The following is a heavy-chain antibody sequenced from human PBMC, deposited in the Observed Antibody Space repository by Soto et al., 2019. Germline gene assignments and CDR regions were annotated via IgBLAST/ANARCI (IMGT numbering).Heavy chain of an antibody. CDR1: GAALNSGNYY. D-gene: IGHD2-21*01. V-gene: IGHV4-31*03. Sequence: SETLSLTCSVSGAALNSGNYYWSWIRQVPGKGLEWIGHIYVTGAVDYNPSLRDRITISQDTSERQFSLNLRLVTAADTAVYYCARLRIATNNYKWFDPWGQGALVTVS. J-gene: IGHJ5*02. CDR2: IYVTGAV. CDR3: ARLRIATNNYKWFDP.